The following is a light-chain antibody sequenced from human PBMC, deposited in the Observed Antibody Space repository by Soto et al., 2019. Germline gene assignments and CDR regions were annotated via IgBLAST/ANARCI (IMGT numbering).Light chain of an antibody. Sequence: EIVLTQSPGTLSLSPGERATLSCRASQSYLAWYQQKPGQAPRLLIYGASNRATGIPDRFSGSGSGTDFTLTISSLEPEDFAVFYCQQYGTSGTFGQGTKVDIK. CDR2: GAS. CDR3: QQYGTSGT. V-gene: IGKV3-20*01. CDR1: QSY. J-gene: IGKJ1*01.